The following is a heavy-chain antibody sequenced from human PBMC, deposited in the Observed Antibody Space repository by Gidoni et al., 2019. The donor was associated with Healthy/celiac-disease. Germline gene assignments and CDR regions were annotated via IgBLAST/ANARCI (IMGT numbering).Heavy chain of an antibody. J-gene: IGHJ4*02. Sequence: QVQLVQSGAEVKKPGSSVKVSCKASGGTFSSYAISWVRQAPGQGLEWMGGIIPIFGTANYAQKFQGRVTITADESTSTAYMELSSLRSEDTAVYYCARGSDCSGGSCYDGNPFDYWGQGTLVTVSS. V-gene: IGHV1-69*01. CDR3: ARGSDCSGGSCYDGNPFDY. D-gene: IGHD2-15*01. CDR1: GGTFSSYA. CDR2: IIPIFGTA.